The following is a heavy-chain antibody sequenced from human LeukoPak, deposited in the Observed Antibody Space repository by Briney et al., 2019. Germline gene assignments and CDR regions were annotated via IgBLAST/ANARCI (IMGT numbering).Heavy chain of an antibody. J-gene: IGHJ4*02. D-gene: IGHD3-16*01. Sequence: ASVKVSCKASGYTSTNYDINWVRQAAGQGPEWMGWMNPNSGDTDYVEKFRGRVTMTRDTSMNTAYMELSSLRSDDTGVYYCTRSGFGGGVHFDYWGQGTPVTVSS. CDR1: GYTSTNYD. CDR2: MNPNSGDT. V-gene: IGHV1-8*01. CDR3: TRSGFGGGVHFDY.